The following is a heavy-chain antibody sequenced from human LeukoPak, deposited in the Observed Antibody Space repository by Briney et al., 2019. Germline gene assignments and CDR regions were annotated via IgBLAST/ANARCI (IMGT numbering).Heavy chain of an antibody. CDR2: VNPNSGHT. V-gene: IGHV1-8*01. D-gene: IGHD2-15*01. J-gene: IGHJ4*02. CDR1: GYTFTSYD. CDR3: ARGAPGSYCSGGSCPYFDY. Sequence: ASVKVSCKASGYTFTSYDVKWVRQATGQGLEWMGWVNPNSGHTGYAQKFQGRVTMTTNTSLSTAYMELSSLRSEDTAVYYCARGAPGSYCSGGSCPYFDYWGQGTLVSVSS.